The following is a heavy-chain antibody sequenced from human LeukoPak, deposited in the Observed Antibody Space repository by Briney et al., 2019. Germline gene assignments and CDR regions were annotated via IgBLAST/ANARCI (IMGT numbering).Heavy chain of an antibody. J-gene: IGHJ4*02. CDR3: TRGSWRGYYTDY. V-gene: IGHV4-59*02. CDR2: IFHDGVT. D-gene: IGHD3-3*01. CDR1: GASVGGNH. Sequence: SETLSLTCAVSGASVGGNHWSWIRQSPEKGLEWIGNIFHDGVTDYNPSFKSRVTMLPDTSKNQFSLRLTSVTAADTAVYYCTRGSWRGYYTDYWGQGTLVTVSS.